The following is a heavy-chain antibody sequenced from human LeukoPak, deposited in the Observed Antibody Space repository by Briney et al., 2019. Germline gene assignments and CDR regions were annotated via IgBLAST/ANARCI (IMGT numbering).Heavy chain of an antibody. V-gene: IGHV3-48*01. CDR1: GFTLSSYN. Sequence: GGSLRLSCAASGFTLSSYNINCLRQAPGKGLEWVSYISSSSSTIYYADSVKGRFTISRDNAKNSLYLQMNSLRAEDTAVYYCARARWSDNWGHGSLVTVSS. CDR2: ISSSSSTI. D-gene: IGHD1-26*01. J-gene: IGHJ4*01. CDR3: ARARWSDN.